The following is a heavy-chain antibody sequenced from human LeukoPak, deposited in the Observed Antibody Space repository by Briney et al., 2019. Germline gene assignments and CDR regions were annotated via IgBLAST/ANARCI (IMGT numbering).Heavy chain of an antibody. CDR1: GFTSTNFA. D-gene: IGHD3-16*01. Sequence: ASVKVSCKASGFTSTNFAVQWVRQARGQRLEWIGWIIVGSGATKCAQDFQERVTITRDLSTSTLYMELRSLTSEDTAVYYCAADLSNPRMGASYLDSWGQGTLVTVSS. CDR2: IIVGSGAT. V-gene: IGHV1-58*01. J-gene: IGHJ5*01. CDR3: AADLSNPRMGASYLDS.